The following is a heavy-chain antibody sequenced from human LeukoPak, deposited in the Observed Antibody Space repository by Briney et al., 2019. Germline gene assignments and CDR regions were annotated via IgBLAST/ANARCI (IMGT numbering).Heavy chain of an antibody. CDR2: ISAGSDNR. V-gene: IGHV3-23*01. CDR3: AKPRGTVVVAAHYYYYAMDV. D-gene: IGHD2-15*01. J-gene: IGHJ6*02. Sequence: GWSLRLSCAASGFTFSSSPMSWVRQTPGKGPEWVSTISAGSDNRFYADSVKGRFTISRDNSKSTLYLQMNSLRAEDTAVYYCAKPRGTVVVAAHYYYYAMDVWGQGTTVTVSS. CDR1: GFTFSSSP.